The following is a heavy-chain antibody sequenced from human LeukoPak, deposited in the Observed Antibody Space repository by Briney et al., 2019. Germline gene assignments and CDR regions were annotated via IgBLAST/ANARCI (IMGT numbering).Heavy chain of an antibody. D-gene: IGHD2-2*01. Sequence: ASVKVSCKASGYTFTSYDINWVRQATGQGLEWMGWMNPNSGNTIYAQKFQGRVTMTEDTSTDTAYMELSSLRSEDTAVYYCATGGHIVVVPAAYGAFDIWGQGTMVTVSS. V-gene: IGHV1-8*02. J-gene: IGHJ3*02. CDR2: MNPNSGNT. CDR1: GYTFTSYD. CDR3: ATGGHIVVVPAAYGAFDI.